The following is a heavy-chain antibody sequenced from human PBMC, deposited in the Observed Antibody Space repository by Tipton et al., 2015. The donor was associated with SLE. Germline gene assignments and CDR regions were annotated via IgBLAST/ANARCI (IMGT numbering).Heavy chain of an antibody. CDR2: IYHSGST. V-gene: IGHV4-30-2*01. CDR3: ARGGAITMGQGEVDY. CDR1: GGSISSGGYS. J-gene: IGHJ4*02. Sequence: TLSLTCAVSGGSISSGGYSWSWIRQPPGKGLEWIGYIYHSGSTYYNPSLKSRVTISVDRSKNQFSLTLSSVTAADTAVYYCARGGAITMGQGEVDYWGQGTLVTVSS. D-gene: IGHD3-10*01.